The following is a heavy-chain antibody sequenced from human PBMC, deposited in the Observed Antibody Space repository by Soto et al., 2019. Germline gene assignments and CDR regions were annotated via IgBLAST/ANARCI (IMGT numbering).Heavy chain of an antibody. D-gene: IGHD6-19*01. V-gene: IGHV3-23*01. Sequence: EVQLLESGGGLVQPGGSLRLSCAASGFTFTSYGMSWVRQAPGKGLEWVSAISGSGGSTYYADSVKGRFTISRDNSKITLYLQMNSLRAEDTAVYYCARVNGYSSGWFDYWGQGTLVTVSS. CDR2: ISGSGGST. CDR1: GFTFTSYG. J-gene: IGHJ4*02. CDR3: ARVNGYSSGWFDY.